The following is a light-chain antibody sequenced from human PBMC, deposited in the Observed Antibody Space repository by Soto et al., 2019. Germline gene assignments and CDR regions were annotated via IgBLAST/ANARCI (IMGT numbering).Light chain of an antibody. J-gene: IGKJ4*01. CDR2: DAS. CDR1: QYISNW. Sequence: DLQMTQSPSSVSASVGDRVTITCRASQYISNWVAWYQQKPGKAPELLISDASNLQSGVPSRFSGSESGTEFTLTINSLQPEDFATYYCQQTNSFPLTFGGGTKVEIK. V-gene: IGKV1-12*01. CDR3: QQTNSFPLT.